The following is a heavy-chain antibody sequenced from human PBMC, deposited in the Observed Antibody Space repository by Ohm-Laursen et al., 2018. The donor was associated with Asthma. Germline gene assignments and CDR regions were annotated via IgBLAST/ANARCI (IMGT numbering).Heavy chain of an antibody. CDR3: ARVLDDSSGYGFDF. CDR2: IYYSGST. V-gene: IGHV4-30-4*08. D-gene: IGHD3-22*01. CDR1: GGSISSGGYY. Sequence: TLSLTCTVSGGSISSGGYYWSWIRQHPGKGLEWIGYIYYSGSTYYNPSLKSRVTISVDTSKNQFSLSLSSVTAADTAVYYCARVLDDSSGYGFDFWGQGTLVTVSS. J-gene: IGHJ4*02.